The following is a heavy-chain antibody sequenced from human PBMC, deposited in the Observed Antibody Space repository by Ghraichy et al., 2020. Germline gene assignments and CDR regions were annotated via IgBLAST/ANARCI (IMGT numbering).Heavy chain of an antibody. Sequence: GGSLRLSRAASTFTFSTYTMDWVRQAPGKGLEWVASITSSSNSIHYADPVKGRFSVSRDNAKNSLFLQMNSLRAEDTALYYCARVLGSGSYTRGMDVWGQGTTVTVSS. D-gene: IGHD3-10*01. CDR1: TFTFSTYT. V-gene: IGHV3-21*01. CDR3: ARVLGSGSYTRGMDV. J-gene: IGHJ6*02. CDR2: ITSSSNSI.